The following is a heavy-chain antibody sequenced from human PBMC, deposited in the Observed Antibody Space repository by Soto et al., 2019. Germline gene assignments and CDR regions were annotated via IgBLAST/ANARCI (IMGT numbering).Heavy chain of an antibody. CDR3: ARGSAWLQLRYFDY. CDR1: GFTVSSNY. V-gene: IGHV3-53*01. Sequence: EVQLVESGGGLIQPGGSLRLSCAASGFTVSSNYMSWVRQAPGKGLEWVSGIYSGGTTYYADSVKGRFTISRDNSKNTLYLQMNSLRAEDTAVYYCARGSAWLQLRYFDYWGQGTLVTVSS. J-gene: IGHJ4*02. CDR2: IYSGGTT. D-gene: IGHD5-12*01.